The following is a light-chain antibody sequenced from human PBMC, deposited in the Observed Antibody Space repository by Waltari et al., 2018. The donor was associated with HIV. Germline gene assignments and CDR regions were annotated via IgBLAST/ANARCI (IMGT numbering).Light chain of an antibody. Sequence: QSALTQPRSVSGSPGQSVTLSCTGSSSDVGGYKFVSWYQQHPGKAPKVIIHDVSERPSGVPDRFSGSKSGNTASLTISGLQAEDDADYYCCSYAGSYTMVFGGGTKLTVL. J-gene: IGLJ2*01. CDR3: CSYAGSYTMV. CDR1: SSDVGGYKF. CDR2: DVS. V-gene: IGLV2-11*01.